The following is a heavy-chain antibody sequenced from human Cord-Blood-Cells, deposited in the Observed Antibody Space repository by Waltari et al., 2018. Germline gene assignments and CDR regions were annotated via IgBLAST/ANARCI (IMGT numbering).Heavy chain of an antibody. V-gene: IGHV3-21*01. CDR1: GFTFSSYS. CDR2: VSSSSSYI. D-gene: IGHD3-10*01. CDR3: ARSGYFGDAFDI. J-gene: IGHJ3*02. Sequence: EVQLVESGGGLVKPGGSLRLSCAASGFTFSSYSMNWVRQAPGKGLGVVASVSSSSSYIYYADSVKGRFTTSRDNAKNALYLQMNSLGAEDTAVYYCARSGYFGDAFDIWGQGTMVTVSS.